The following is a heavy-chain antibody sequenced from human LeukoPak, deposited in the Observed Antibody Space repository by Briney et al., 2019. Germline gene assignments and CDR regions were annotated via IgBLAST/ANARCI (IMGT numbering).Heavy chain of an antibody. CDR1: GGSISSGSYY. D-gene: IGHD3-3*01. J-gene: IGHJ6*03. CDR3: ARDQEVRYDFWSGYYKTDYYYYMDV. CDR2: IHISGST. V-gene: IGHV4-61*02. Sequence: SQTLSLTCTVSGGSISSGSYYWSWIRQSAGKGLGWIGRIHISGSTNYNPSLKSRVTISVDTSKNQFPLKLSSVTAADTAVYYCARDQEVRYDFWSGYYKTDYYYYMDVWGKGTTVTVSS.